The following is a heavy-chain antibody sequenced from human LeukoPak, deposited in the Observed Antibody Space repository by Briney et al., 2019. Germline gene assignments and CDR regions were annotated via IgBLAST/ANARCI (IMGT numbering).Heavy chain of an antibody. V-gene: IGHV3-23*01. CDR2: ISSSGLNT. J-gene: IGHJ4*02. D-gene: IGHD2-21*01. CDR3: VKDIQCSY. CDR1: GLNFGDAA. Sequence: PGGSLRLSCAASGLNFGDAAMTWVRQVPGKGLQWVSLISSSGLNTYYADSVKGRFALSRDNSKNTLDLQMNSLRADDTAVYYCVKDIQCSYWGQGTPVIVSS.